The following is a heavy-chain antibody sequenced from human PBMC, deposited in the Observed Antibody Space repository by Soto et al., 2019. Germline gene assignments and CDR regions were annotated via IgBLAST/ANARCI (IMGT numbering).Heavy chain of an antibody. Sequence: PCVTLKIPGKPAGCSFTSPCIRWVLQIPGKGLEWRGIIYPGDSDTRYSPSFQGQVTISADKSISTAYLQWSSLKASDTAMYYCARRPTVGSFGMDVWGQGTTVTVSS. J-gene: IGHJ6*02. CDR2: IYPGDSDT. CDR3: ARRPTVGSFGMDV. D-gene: IGHD3-10*01. V-gene: IGHV5-51*01. CDR1: GCSFTSPC.